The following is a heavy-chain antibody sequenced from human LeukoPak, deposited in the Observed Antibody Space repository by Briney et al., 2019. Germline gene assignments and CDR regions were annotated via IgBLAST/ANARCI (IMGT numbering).Heavy chain of an antibody. Sequence: PGGSLRLSCTASGFTFGDYAMSWFRQAPGKGLEWVANIKQDGSEKYYVDSVKGRFTISRDNAKNSLYLQMNSLRAEDTAVYYCARGSNLFDYWGQGTLVTVSS. CDR3: ARGSNLFDY. CDR2: IKQDGSEK. CDR1: GFTFGDYA. V-gene: IGHV3-7*01. J-gene: IGHJ4*02. D-gene: IGHD1-14*01.